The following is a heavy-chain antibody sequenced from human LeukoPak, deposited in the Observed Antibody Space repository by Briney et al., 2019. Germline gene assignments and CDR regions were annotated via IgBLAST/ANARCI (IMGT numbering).Heavy chain of an antibody. CDR1: GGSISSGGHY. J-gene: IGHJ4*02. CDR2: IYSTGST. CDR3: ARTHCEGDCFSAIRY. Sequence: PSETLSLTCTVSGGSISSGGHYWSWIRQPAGKGLEHLGRIYSTGSTNYNPSLRSRVTISVDTSKNHFSLKLSSVTAADTAVYYCARTHCEGDCFSAIRYWGQGTPVTVSS. V-gene: IGHV4-61*02. D-gene: IGHD2-21*02.